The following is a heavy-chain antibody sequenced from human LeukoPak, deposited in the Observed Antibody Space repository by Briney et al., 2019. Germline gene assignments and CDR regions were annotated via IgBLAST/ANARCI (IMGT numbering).Heavy chain of an antibody. V-gene: IGHV3-11*04. J-gene: IGHJ4*02. CDR2: VSGNGGVI. Sequence: GGSLRLSCAASGFTFSDNYMTWVRQAPGKGLEWLSYVSGNGGVIQYADSVKGRFTISRDNAKNLLYLQMDSLRVEDTAIYYCARDPRTVRIWGQGTLVTVSS. D-gene: IGHD1-1*01. CDR1: GFTFSDNY. CDR3: ARDPRTVRI.